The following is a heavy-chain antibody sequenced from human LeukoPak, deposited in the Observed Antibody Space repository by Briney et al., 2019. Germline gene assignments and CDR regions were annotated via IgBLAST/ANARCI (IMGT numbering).Heavy chain of an antibody. J-gene: IGHJ3*02. CDR3: AKDRRVLLWFGEPPDAFDI. Sequence: GGSLRLSCAASGFTLSIYAMSWVRQAPGKGLEWVSAISGSGGSTYYADSVKGRFTISRDNSKNTLYLQMNSLRAEDTAVYYCAKDRRVLLWFGEPPDAFDIWGQGTMVTVSS. D-gene: IGHD3-10*01. CDR1: GFTLSIYA. V-gene: IGHV3-23*01. CDR2: ISGSGGST.